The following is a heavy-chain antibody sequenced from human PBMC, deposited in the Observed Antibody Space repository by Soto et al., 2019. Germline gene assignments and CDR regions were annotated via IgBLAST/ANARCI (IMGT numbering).Heavy chain of an antibody. Sequence: QVQLVESGGGVVQPGRSLRLSCAASGFTFSSYGMHWVRQAPGKGLEWVAVIWYDGSNKYYADSVKGRFTISRDNSKNTLYLQMNSLRAEDTAVYYCARDSAGGSSSWYTTSYGMDVWGQGTTVTVSS. CDR2: IWYDGSNK. D-gene: IGHD6-13*01. J-gene: IGHJ6*02. V-gene: IGHV3-33*01. CDR3: ARDSAGGSSSWYTTSYGMDV. CDR1: GFTFSSYG.